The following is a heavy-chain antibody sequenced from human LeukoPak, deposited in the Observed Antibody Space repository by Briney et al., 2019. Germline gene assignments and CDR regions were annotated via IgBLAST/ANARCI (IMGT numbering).Heavy chain of an antibody. V-gene: IGHV3-73*01. CDR2: IRSKANSYAT. CDR1: GFTFSGSA. J-gene: IGHJ4*02. Sequence: GGSLRLSCAASGFTFSGSAMHWVRQASGKGLEWVGRIRSKANSYATAYAASVKGRFTISRDDSKNTAYLQMNSLKTEDTAVYYCTRHDEEWLVPGPGFDYWGQGTLVTVSS. CDR3: TRHDEEWLVPGPGFDY. D-gene: IGHD6-19*01.